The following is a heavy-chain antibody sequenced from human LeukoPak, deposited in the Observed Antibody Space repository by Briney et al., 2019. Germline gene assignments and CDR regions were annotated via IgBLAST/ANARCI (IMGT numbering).Heavy chain of an antibody. CDR3: AKNSSSGYSYFDY. Sequence: PGGSLRLSCAASGFTFSRYAMSWVRQAPGKGLEWVSVISGSGGSTYYADSVKGRLTISRDNSKNALYLQMNSLRAEDTAVYYCAKNSSSGYSYFDYWGQGILVTVSS. D-gene: IGHD3-22*01. V-gene: IGHV3-23*01. CDR1: GFTFSRYA. CDR2: ISGSGGST. J-gene: IGHJ4*02.